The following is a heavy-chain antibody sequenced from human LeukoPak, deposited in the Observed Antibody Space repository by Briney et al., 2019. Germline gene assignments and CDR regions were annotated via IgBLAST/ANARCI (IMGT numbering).Heavy chain of an antibody. CDR3: AKHSGSNHFDY. CDR2: TSGSGGTT. CDR1: GFPLSSYA. J-gene: IGHJ4*02. Sequence: GGSLRHSCAASGFPLSSYAMSWLGQPPGKGLEWVSATSGSGGTTYYADSVKGRFTISTDNSKNTLYLQMNSPRAEDTAIYYCAKHSGSNHFDYWGQGTLVTVSS. D-gene: IGHD6-6*01. V-gene: IGHV3-23*01.